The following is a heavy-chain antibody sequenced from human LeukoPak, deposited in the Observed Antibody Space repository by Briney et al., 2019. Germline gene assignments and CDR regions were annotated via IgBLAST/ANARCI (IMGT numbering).Heavy chain of an antibody. Sequence: KPGGSLRLSCAASGFTFSSYSMNWVRHAPGKGLEWVSSISSSSSYIYYADSVKGRFTISRDNAKNSLYLQMNSLRAEDTAVYYCARAGNNWNDDYYYGMDVWGQGTTVTVSS. D-gene: IGHD1-1*01. CDR1: GFTFSSYS. CDR2: ISSSSSYI. J-gene: IGHJ6*02. V-gene: IGHV3-21*01. CDR3: ARAGNNWNDDYYYGMDV.